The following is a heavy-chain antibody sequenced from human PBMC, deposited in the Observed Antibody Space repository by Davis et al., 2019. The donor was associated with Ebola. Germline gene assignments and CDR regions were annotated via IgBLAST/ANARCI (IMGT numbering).Heavy chain of an antibody. V-gene: IGHV1-2*06. D-gene: IGHD4-17*01. CDR2: INPNSGGT. CDR1: GYTFTDYY. Sequence: ASVQVSCKASGYTFTDYYMHWVRQAPGQGLEWMGRINPNSGGTDYAQKFQGRVTMTRDTSISTAYLELSRLRSDDAAVYYCARGDTVTSLGSWGQGTLVTVSS. CDR3: ARGDTVTSLGS. J-gene: IGHJ5*02.